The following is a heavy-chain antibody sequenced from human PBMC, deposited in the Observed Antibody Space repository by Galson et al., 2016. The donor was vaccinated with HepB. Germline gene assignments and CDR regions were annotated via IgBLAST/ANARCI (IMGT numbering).Heavy chain of an antibody. CDR3: ARRYCSGGSCYPYYFDY. J-gene: IGHJ4*02. CDR1: GGSISSSSYY. D-gene: IGHD2-15*01. V-gene: IGHV4-39*01. Sequence: LSLTCSVSGGSISSSSYYWGWIRQPPGKGLEWIGSIYYSASTYYNPSLKSRVTISVDTSKNQFSLKLTSVTAADTAVYYCARRYCSGGSCYPYYFDYWGQGTLVTVSS. CDR2: IYYSAST.